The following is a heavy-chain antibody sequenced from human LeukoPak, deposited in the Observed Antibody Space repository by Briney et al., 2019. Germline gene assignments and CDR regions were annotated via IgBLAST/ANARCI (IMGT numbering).Heavy chain of an antibody. CDR3: AAIDRVYYYYGMDV. CDR1: GFTFSSYA. V-gene: IGHV3-23*01. D-gene: IGHD3-22*01. Sequence: GGSLRLSCAASGFTFSSYAMSCVRQAPGKGLEWVSAISGSGGSTYYADSVKGRFTISRDNSKNTLYLQMNSLRAEDTAVYYCAAIDRVYYYYGMDVWGQGTTVTVSS. J-gene: IGHJ6*02. CDR2: ISGSGGST.